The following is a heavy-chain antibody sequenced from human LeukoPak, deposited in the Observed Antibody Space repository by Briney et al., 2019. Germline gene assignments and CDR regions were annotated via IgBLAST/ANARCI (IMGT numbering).Heavy chain of an antibody. V-gene: IGHV4-4*07. CDR3: ARDLSRIQLWFGENWFDP. CDR2: IYTSGST. Sequence: SETLSLTCTVSGGSISSYYWSWIRQPAGKGLEWIGRIYTSGSTNYNPSLKSRVTMSVDTSKNQFSLKPSSVTAADTAVYYCARDLSRIQLWFGENWFDPWGQGTLVTVSS. CDR1: GGSISSYY. D-gene: IGHD5-18*01. J-gene: IGHJ5*02.